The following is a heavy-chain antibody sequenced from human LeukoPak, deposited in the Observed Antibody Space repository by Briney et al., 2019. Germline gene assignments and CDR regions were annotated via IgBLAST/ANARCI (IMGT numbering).Heavy chain of an antibody. D-gene: IGHD3-10*01. V-gene: IGHV4-59*01. Sequence: SETLSLTCTVSGGSISSYYWSWIRQPPGKGLEWIGYIYYSGSTNYNPSLKSRVTISVDTSKNQFSLKLSSVTAADTAVYYCVRTEDYYGSGSHFDYWGQGTLVTVSS. J-gene: IGHJ4*02. CDR1: GGSISSYY. CDR2: IYYSGST. CDR3: VRTEDYYGSGSHFDY.